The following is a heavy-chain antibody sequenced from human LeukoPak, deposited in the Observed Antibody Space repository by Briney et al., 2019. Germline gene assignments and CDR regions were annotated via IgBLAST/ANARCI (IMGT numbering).Heavy chain of an antibody. Sequence: ASVKVSCKASGYTFTGYYMHWVRQAPGQGLEWMGWINPNSGGTNYAQKFQGRVTMTRDTSISAAYMELSRLRSDDTAVYYCARAKIVVVPAAQPGGGWFDPWGQGTLVTVSS. CDR2: INPNSGGT. CDR3: ARAKIVVVPAAQPGGGWFDP. CDR1: GYTFTGYY. J-gene: IGHJ5*02. V-gene: IGHV1-2*02. D-gene: IGHD2-2*01.